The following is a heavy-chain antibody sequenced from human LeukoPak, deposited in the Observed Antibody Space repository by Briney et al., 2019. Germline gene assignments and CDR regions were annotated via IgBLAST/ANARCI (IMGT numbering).Heavy chain of an antibody. CDR3: ADGIAARPDRNYYGMDV. Sequence: SETLSLTCAVYGGSFSGYYWSWIRQPPGKGLEWIGEINHSGSTNYNPSLKSRVTISVDTSKNQFSLKLSSVTAADTAVYYCADGIAARPDRNYYGMDVWGQGTTVTVSS. J-gene: IGHJ6*02. V-gene: IGHV4-34*01. CDR1: GGSFSGYY. D-gene: IGHD6-6*01. CDR2: INHSGST.